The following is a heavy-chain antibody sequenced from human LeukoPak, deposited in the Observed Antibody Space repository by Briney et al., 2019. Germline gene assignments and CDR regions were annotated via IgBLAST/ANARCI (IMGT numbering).Heavy chain of an antibody. D-gene: IGHD3-10*01. J-gene: IGHJ4*02. V-gene: IGHV3-30*03. CDR3: ARDQDRGSGDY. Sequence: GGSLRLSCAASGFTFSSYGMHWVRQAPGKGLEWVAVISYDGSNKYYADSVKGRFTISRDNSKNTLYLQMNSLRAEDTAVYYCARDQDRGSGDYWGQGTLVTVSS. CDR1: GFTFSSYG. CDR2: ISYDGSNK.